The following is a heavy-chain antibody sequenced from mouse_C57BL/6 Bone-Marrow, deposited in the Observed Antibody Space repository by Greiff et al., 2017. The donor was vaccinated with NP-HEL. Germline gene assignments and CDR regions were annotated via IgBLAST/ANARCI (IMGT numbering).Heavy chain of an antibody. CDR1: GYTFPSYW. CDR3: AYEGYQYYFDY. CDR2: INPSSGYT. J-gene: IGHJ2*01. D-gene: IGHD2-3*01. V-gene: IGHV1-7*01. Sequence: VQLQQSGAELAKPGASVKLSCKASGYTFPSYWMHWVKQRPGQGLEWIGYINPSSGYTKSNQKFKDKATLTADKSSSTAYMQLSSLTYEDSAVYYCAYEGYQYYFDYWGQGTTLTVSS.